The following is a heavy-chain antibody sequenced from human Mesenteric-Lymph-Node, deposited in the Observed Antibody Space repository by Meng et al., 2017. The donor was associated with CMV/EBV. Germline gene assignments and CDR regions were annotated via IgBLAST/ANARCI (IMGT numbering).Heavy chain of an antibody. Sequence: GSLRLSCTVSGGSISSYYWSWIRQPPGKGLEWIGYIYYSGSTNYNPSLKSRVTISVDTSKNQFSLKLSYVNAADTAVYYCAGWGYYDFQNTADYYYGMDVWGQGTTVTVSS. CDR3: AGWGYYDFQNTADYYYGMDV. CDR1: GGSISSYY. J-gene: IGHJ6*02. V-gene: IGHV4-59*01. CDR2: IYYSGST. D-gene: IGHD3-3*01.